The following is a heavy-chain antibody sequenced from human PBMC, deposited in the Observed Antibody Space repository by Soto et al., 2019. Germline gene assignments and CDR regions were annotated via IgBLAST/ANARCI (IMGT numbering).Heavy chain of an antibody. D-gene: IGHD1-26*01. CDR3: ARDAVSGSYYSYGMDV. Sequence: QVQLVQSGAEVKKPGSSVKVSCKASGGTFSSYAISWVRQAPGQGLEWMGGIIPIFGTANYAQKFQGRVTITADESTSTAYMELSSLRSDDMAVHYCARDAVSGSYYSYGMDVWGQGTTVTVSS. CDR2: IIPIFGTA. CDR1: GGTFSSYA. V-gene: IGHV1-69*01. J-gene: IGHJ6*02.